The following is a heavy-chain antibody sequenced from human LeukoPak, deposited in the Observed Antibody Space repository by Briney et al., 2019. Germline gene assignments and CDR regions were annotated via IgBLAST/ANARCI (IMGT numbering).Heavy chain of an antibody. Sequence: SETLSLTCAVYGGSFSGYYWSWIRQPPGKGLEWIGEINHSGSTNYNPSLKSRVTISVDTSKNQFSLKLSSVTAADTAVYYCARAGVCTSCYSIWFDPWGQGTLVTVSS. CDR2: INHSGST. V-gene: IGHV4-34*01. D-gene: IGHD2-2*02. CDR1: GGSFSGYY. CDR3: ARAGVCTSCYSIWFDP. J-gene: IGHJ5*02.